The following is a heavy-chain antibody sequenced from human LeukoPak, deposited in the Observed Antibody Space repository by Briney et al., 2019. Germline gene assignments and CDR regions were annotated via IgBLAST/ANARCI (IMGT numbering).Heavy chain of an antibody. CDR1: GYTFTSNY. V-gene: IGHV1-2*06. CDR3: ARDSLTGATDY. D-gene: IGHD1-20*01. CDR2: FDPNSGDT. Sequence: GASVKVSCKASGYTFTSNYIHWVRRAPGQGLEWMGRFDPNSGDTNYAQKFQDRVTMTRDTSISTAYLDLSRLRSDDTAVYYCARDSLTGATDYWGQGTLVTVSS. J-gene: IGHJ4*02.